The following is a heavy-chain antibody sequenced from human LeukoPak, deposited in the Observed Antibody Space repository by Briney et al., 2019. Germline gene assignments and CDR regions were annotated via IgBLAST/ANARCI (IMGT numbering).Heavy chain of an antibody. J-gene: IGHJ4*02. D-gene: IGHD3-16*01. CDR2: LRGNGDT. V-gene: IGHV3-23*01. Sequence: GGSLRLSCAVSGFTFSSYAMSWVREAPARGLEWVSSLRGNGDTFYADSVKGRFTLSRDESKNTVYLHLNELRVEDTAVYYCAKASWVSTADAVLWGQGTVVIVSS. CDR3: AKASWVSTADAVL. CDR1: GFTFSSYA.